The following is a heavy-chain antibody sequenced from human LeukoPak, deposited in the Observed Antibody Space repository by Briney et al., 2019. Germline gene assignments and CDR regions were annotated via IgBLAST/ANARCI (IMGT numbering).Heavy chain of an antibody. CDR2: INPSGGST. CDR3: AREGHGDYVVDY. J-gene: IGHJ4*02. V-gene: IGHV1-46*01. Sequence: ASVKVSCKASGYTFPSYFVHWVRQAPGQGLEWMGIINPSGGSTSYAQKFQGRVTMTRDTSTSTVYMELSSLRSEDTAVYYCAREGHGDYVVDYWGQGTLVTVSS. D-gene: IGHD4-17*01. CDR1: GYTFPSYF.